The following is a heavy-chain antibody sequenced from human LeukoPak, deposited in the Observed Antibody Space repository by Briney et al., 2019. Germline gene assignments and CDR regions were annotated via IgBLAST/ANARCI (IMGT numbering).Heavy chain of an antibody. D-gene: IGHD3-10*01. CDR3: ARDEANYYGSGSYFDY. Sequence: PLASVKVSCKASGYTFTGYYIHWVRQAPGQGLEWMGWINPNSGGTNYPQEFQGRVTMTRDTSISTAYMELSRLRSGDTAVYYCARDEANYYGSGSYFDYWGQGTLVTVSS. CDR2: INPNSGGT. J-gene: IGHJ4*02. CDR1: GYTFTGYY. V-gene: IGHV1-2*02.